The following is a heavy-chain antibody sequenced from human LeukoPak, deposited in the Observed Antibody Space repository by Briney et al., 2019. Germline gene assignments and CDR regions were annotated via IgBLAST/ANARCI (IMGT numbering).Heavy chain of an antibody. CDR3: ARASIAVAGNLFDY. Sequence: ASVKVSCKASGYTFTSYSISWVRQAPGQGLEWMGWISAYNGNTIYAQKVKGRVTMTTDTSTSTAYMELRSLKSDDTAVYYCARASIAVAGNLFDYWGQGTLVTVSS. D-gene: IGHD6-19*01. J-gene: IGHJ4*02. CDR1: GYTFTSYS. CDR2: ISAYNGNT. V-gene: IGHV1-18*01.